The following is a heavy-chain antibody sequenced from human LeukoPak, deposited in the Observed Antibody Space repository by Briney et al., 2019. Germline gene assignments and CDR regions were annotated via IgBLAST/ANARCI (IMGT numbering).Heavy chain of an antibody. CDR2: FDPEDGET. D-gene: IGHD5-24*01. V-gene: IGHV1-24*01. CDR1: GYTLTELS. Sequence: ASVKVSCKVSGYTLTELSMHWVRQAPGKGLEWMGGFDPEDGETIYAQKFQGRVTMTRDTSTSTVYMELSSLRSEDTAVYYCARDRDVEMATNCDYWGQGTLVTVSS. CDR3: ARDRDVEMATNCDY. J-gene: IGHJ4*02.